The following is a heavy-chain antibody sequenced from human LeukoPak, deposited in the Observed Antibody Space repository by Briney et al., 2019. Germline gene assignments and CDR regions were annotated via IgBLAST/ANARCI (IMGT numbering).Heavy chain of an antibody. J-gene: IGHJ3*02. D-gene: IGHD3-10*01. Sequence: GASVKVSCKASGGTFSSYAISWVRQAPGQGLEWMGGIIPIFGTANYAQKLQGRVTITADKSTSTAYMELSRLRSEDTAVYYCAREGYYYGSGPLGIWGQGTMVTVSS. CDR1: GGTFSSYA. CDR2: IIPIFGTA. CDR3: AREGYYYGSGPLGI. V-gene: IGHV1-69*06.